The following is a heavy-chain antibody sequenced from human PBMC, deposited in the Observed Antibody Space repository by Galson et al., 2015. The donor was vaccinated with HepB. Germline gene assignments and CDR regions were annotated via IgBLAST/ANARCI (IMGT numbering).Heavy chain of an antibody. Sequence: SVKVSCKASGGTFSSYAISWVRQAPGQGLEWMGGLIPIFGTANYAQKFQGRVTITADESTSTAYMELSSLRSEDTAVYYCAREGRYFDWLYDAFDIWGQGTMVTVAS. D-gene: IGHD3-9*01. CDR2: LIPIFGTA. V-gene: IGHV1-69*13. CDR3: AREGRYFDWLYDAFDI. CDR1: GGTFSSYA. J-gene: IGHJ3*02.